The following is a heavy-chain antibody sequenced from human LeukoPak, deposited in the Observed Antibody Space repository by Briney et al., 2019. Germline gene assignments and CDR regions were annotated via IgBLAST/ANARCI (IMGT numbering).Heavy chain of an antibody. V-gene: IGHV3-23*01. D-gene: IGHD1-20*01. CDR1: GFTSSSYA. J-gene: IGHJ4*02. CDR3: AKDRRITAPLFDY. CDR2: ISGGGGST. Sequence: PGGSLRLSCAASGFTSSSYAMSWVRQAPGKGLEWVSAISGGGGSTFYADSVKGRFTISRDNSKNTLSLQMNSLRAEDTAVYYCAKDRRITAPLFDYWGQGTLVTVSS.